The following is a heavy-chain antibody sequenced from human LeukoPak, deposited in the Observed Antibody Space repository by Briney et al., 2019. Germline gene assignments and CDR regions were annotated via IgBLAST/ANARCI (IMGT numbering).Heavy chain of an antibody. CDR2: IYSGGST. CDR1: GFTVSSNY. CDR3: ARSPRFGEFNS. J-gene: IGHJ4*02. Sequence: GGSLRLSCAASGFTVSSNYMSWVRQAPGKGREWVSVIYSGGSTYYADSVKGRFTISRDNSNNTLYLQMNSLRPADTAVHYWARSPRFGEFNSGGQGTLVSVSS. D-gene: IGHD3-10*02. V-gene: IGHV3-66*02.